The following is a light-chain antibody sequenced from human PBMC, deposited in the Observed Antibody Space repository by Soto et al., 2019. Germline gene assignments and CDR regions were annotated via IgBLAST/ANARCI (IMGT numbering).Light chain of an antibody. J-gene: IGKJ5*01. Sequence: TQMTHSPTSVSASVGDTVTITCRASQGLKFLAWYQQKPGKAPSLLIYAGSSVQSGVPSRFSGSGSGSDFSLNSRSQQHDDFAAYYSQHNDSTTSLTFGQGTRLE. CDR3: QHNDSTTSLT. CDR2: AGS. CDR1: QGLKF. V-gene: IGKV1-12*01.